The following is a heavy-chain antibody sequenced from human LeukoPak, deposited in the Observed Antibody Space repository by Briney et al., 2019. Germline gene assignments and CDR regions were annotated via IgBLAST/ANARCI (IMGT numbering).Heavy chain of an antibody. CDR3: ARDAVTTLPFDY. J-gene: IGHJ4*02. V-gene: IGHV3-23*01. Sequence: GGSLRLSCAASGFTFNNYWMSWVRQAPGKGLEWVSAISGSGGSTYYADSVKGRFTISRDNAKNSLYLQMNSLRAEDTAVYYCARDAVTTLPFDYWGQGTLVTVSS. CDR1: GFTFNNYW. CDR2: ISGSGGST. D-gene: IGHD4-11*01.